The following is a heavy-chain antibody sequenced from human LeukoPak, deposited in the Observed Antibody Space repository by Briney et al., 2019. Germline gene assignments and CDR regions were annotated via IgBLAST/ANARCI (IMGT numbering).Heavy chain of an antibody. Sequence: ASVNVSCKASVYTFISYGISWVRRAPGQGLEWMGWINPNSGGTNYEEKFQGRVTMTRDTSISTAYMELSRLRSDDTAVYYCARDASPFDYWGQGTLVTVSS. V-gene: IGHV1-2*02. J-gene: IGHJ4*02. CDR2: INPNSGGT. CDR3: ARDASPFDY. CDR1: VYTFISYG.